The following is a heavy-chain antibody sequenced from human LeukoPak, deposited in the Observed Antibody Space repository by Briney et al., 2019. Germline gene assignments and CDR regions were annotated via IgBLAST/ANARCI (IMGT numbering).Heavy chain of an antibody. Sequence: GGSLRLSCAASGFTFSNYVMNWVRQVAGKGLEWVSAISGSGDRTFYTDSVKGRFTTSRDNSKNTLYLQMDSLTAEDTARYFCAKDRFGVVPDASDIWGQARMVTVSS. CDR2: ISGSGDRT. V-gene: IGHV3-23*01. J-gene: IGHJ3*02. D-gene: IGHD3-16*01. CDR1: GFTFSNYV. CDR3: AKDRFGVVPDASDI.